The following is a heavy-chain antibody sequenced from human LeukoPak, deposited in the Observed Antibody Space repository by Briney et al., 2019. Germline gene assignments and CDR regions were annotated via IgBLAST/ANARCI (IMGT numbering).Heavy chain of an antibody. D-gene: IGHD2-21*01. CDR2: INPDGTDT. J-gene: IGHJ4*02. V-gene: IGHV3-74*01. Sequence: GGSLRLSCAASGFTFSNFWMRWVRQAPGMGLVWVSQINPDGTDTLYADSVKGRFTISRDNAKNTLYLQMNSLRAEDTAVYYCAKGSHFAFDNWGQGILVTVSS. CDR3: AKGSHFAFDN. CDR1: GFTFSNFW.